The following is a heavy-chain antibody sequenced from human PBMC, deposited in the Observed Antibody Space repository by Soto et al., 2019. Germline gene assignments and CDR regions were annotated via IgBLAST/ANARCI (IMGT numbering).Heavy chain of an antibody. V-gene: IGHV1-18*01. CDR3: AGLYCISTSCYLGMDV. CDR2: ISAYNGNT. D-gene: IGHD2-2*01. CDR1: GYTFTSYG. Sequence: QVQLVQSGAEVKKPGASVKVSCKASGYTFTSYGISWVRQAPGQGLEWMGWISAYNGNTNYAHKLQGIVTMTTDTCPSTLYMELMTLRSDETAVYYCAGLYCISTSCYLGMDVWGQGTTVTVS. J-gene: IGHJ6*02.